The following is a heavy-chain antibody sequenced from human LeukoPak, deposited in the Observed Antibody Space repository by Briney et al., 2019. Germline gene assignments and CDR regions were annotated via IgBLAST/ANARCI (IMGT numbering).Heavy chain of an antibody. D-gene: IGHD5-24*01. CDR3: ARSRDAYNPRDE. CDR1: GGSISSYY. V-gene: IGHV4-59*01. J-gene: IGHJ4*02. Sequence: PSETLSVTRTVSGGSISSYYWSWIRQPPGKGLEWIGYIYHSGSTNYNPSLKSRVTISVDTSKNQFSLKLSSVTAADTAVYYCARSRDAYNPRDEWGQGTLVTVSS. CDR2: IYHSGST.